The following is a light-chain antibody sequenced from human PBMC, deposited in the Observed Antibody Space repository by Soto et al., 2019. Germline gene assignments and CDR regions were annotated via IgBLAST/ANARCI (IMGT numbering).Light chain of an antibody. CDR3: QQYGTSPIT. V-gene: IGKV3-20*01. J-gene: IGKJ5*01. Sequence: EIELTQSPGTLSLSPGERATLSCRASQSVSSNYLAWYQQRPGQAPRLLIYGASSRATGIPDRFSGSGSGTDFTLTISRLEPEDFAVYYCQQYGTSPITFGQGTRLEIK. CDR1: QSVSSNY. CDR2: GAS.